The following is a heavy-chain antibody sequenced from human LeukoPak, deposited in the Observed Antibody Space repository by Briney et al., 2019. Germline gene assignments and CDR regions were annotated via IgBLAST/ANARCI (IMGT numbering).Heavy chain of an antibody. CDR2: IYTSGST. V-gene: IGHV4-4*07. Sequence: SETLSLTCTVSGGSISSYYWSWIRQPAGKGLEWIGRIYTSGSTNYNPSLKSRVTMSVDTSKNQFSLKLSSVTAADTAVYYCARGRYYYDSSGYPGAFDIWGQGTMVTVSS. D-gene: IGHD3-22*01. CDR3: ARGRYYYDSSGYPGAFDI. CDR1: GGSISSYY. J-gene: IGHJ3*02.